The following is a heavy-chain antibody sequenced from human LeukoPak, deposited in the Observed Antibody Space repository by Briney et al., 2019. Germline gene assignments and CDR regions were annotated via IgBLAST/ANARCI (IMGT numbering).Heavy chain of an antibody. D-gene: IGHD6-6*01. CDR1: GGTFSSYA. CDR2: IIPIFGTA. J-gene: IGHJ4*02. Sequence: EASVKVSCKASGGTFSSYAISWVRQAPGQGLEWMGGIIPIFGTANYAQKFQGRVTITADESTSTAYMELSSLRSEDTAVYYCARAGEYSSSSGPGDYWGQGTLVTVSS. V-gene: IGHV1-69*13. CDR3: ARAGEYSSSSGPGDY.